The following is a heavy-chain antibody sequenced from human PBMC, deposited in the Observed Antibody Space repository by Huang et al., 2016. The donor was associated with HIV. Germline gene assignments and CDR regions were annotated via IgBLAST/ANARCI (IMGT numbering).Heavy chain of an antibody. D-gene: IGHD1-26*01. Sequence: VQLVESGGGVVQPGRSLSLACAASGFSFSTYGFHWVRQAPGKGLEWVAVISYDGSNKYYAHYVKGRFTISRDTSENKVYLQMNSLRHEDTAVYYCAKDGADEEWDIDYWGQGTLVTVSS. CDR2: ISYDGSNK. CDR3: AKDGADEEWDIDY. CDR1: GFSFSTYG. V-gene: IGHV3-30*18. J-gene: IGHJ4*02.